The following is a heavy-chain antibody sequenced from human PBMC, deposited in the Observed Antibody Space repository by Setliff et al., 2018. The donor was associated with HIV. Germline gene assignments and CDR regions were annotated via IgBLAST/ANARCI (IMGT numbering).Heavy chain of an antibody. D-gene: IGHD4-17*01. CDR1: GPSINIHY. CDR2: IYSTGST. CDR3: AKGAGFYGDYTFDH. V-gene: IGHV4-59*11. Sequence: SETLSLTCTVSGPSINIHYWSWIRQSPGKAFEWIGYIYSTGSTNYNPSLQSRVTVSMVASRNQFSLKVTSVTAADTAVYYCAKGAGFYGDYTFDHWGQGRQVTVSS. J-gene: IGHJ4*02.